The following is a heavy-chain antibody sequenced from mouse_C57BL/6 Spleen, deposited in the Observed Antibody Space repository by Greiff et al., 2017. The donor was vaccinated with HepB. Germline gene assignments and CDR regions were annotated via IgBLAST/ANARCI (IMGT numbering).Heavy chain of an antibody. CDR2: IDPEDGET. CDR3: ARSDYYGSSLYWYFDV. V-gene: IGHV14-2*01. D-gene: IGHD1-1*01. J-gene: IGHJ1*03. CDR1: GFNIKDYY. Sequence: EVQLQESGAELVKPGASVKLSCTASGFNIKDYYMHWVKQRTEQGLEWIGRIDPEDGETKYDPKFQGKATIPAATSSNTAYLQLSSLTSEDTALSYCARSDYYGSSLYWYFDVWGTGTTVTVSS.